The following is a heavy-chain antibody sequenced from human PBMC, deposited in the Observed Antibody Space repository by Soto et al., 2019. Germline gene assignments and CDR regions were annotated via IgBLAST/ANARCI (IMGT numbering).Heavy chain of an antibody. CDR2: ISGSGLST. V-gene: IGHV3-23*01. CDR1: GFVFSTDA. D-gene: IGHD4-17*01. J-gene: IGHJ4*02. Sequence: EVRLLESGGALVQPGGTLRVSCAASGFVFSTDAMNWVRQAPGKGLEWVSGISGSGLSTYYADSVKGRFTISRDNSKNTLYLQMNSLRAEDTAVYYCAKSPRRDYEPPWDYWGRGTLVTVSS. CDR3: AKSPRRDYEPPWDY.